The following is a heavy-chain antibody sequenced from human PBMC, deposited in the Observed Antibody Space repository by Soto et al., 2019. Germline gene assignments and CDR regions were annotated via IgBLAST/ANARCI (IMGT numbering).Heavy chain of an antibody. CDR2: INAGNGNT. V-gene: IGHV1-3*01. CDR1: GYTFTSYA. CDR3: ARTVGYGDYVYYYYYYMDV. D-gene: IGHD4-17*01. Sequence: ASVKVSCKASGYTFTSYAMHWVRQAPGQRLEWMGWINAGNGNTKYSQKFQGRVTITRDTSASTAYMGLSSLRSEDTAVYYCARTVGYGDYVYYYYYYMDVWGKGTTVTVSS. J-gene: IGHJ6*03.